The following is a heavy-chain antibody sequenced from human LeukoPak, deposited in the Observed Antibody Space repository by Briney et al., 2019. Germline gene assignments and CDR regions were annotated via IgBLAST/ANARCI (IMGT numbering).Heavy chain of an antibody. Sequence: GASVKVSCKASGGTFSSYAISWVRQAPGQGLEWMGRIIPILGIANYAQEFQGRVTITADKSTSTAYMELSSLRSEDTAVYYCARGGTDFDYWGQGTLVTVSS. D-gene: IGHD1-1*01. CDR3: ARGGTDFDY. J-gene: IGHJ4*02. V-gene: IGHV1-69*04. CDR2: IIPILGIA. CDR1: GGTFSSYA.